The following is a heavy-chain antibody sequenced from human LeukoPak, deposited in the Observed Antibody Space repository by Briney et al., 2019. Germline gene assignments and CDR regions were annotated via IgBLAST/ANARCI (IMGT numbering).Heavy chain of an antibody. D-gene: IGHD2-2*01. CDR3: ARDALAAGYRLEWYYFDY. CDR2: ISSSSSYI. V-gene: IGHV3-21*01. CDR1: GFTFSTYT. J-gene: IGHJ4*02. Sequence: PGGSLTLSCAASGFTFSTYTMNWVRQAPGKGLEWVSSISSSSSYIYYADSVKGRFTISRDNAKNSLYLQMNSLRAEDTAVYYCARDALAAGYRLEWYYFDYWGQGTLVTVSS.